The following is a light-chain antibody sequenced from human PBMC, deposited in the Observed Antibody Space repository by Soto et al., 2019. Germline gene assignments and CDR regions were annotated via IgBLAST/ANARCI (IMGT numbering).Light chain of an antibody. CDR1: SSNIGAGYD. V-gene: IGLV1-40*01. J-gene: IGLJ2*01. Sequence: QSVLTQPPSVSGAPGQRVTISCTGSSSNIGAGYDVNWYQQLPGTAPKLLIYGNSNRPSGVPDRFSGSKSGTSASLAITGLQAEDEADYYSQSYDSSLSGVVFGGGTKLTVL. CDR3: QSYDSSLSGVV. CDR2: GNS.